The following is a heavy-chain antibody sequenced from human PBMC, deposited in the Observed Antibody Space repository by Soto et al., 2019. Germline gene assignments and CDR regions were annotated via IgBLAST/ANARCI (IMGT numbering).Heavy chain of an antibody. V-gene: IGHV3-72*01. CDR2: TRNKANSYTT. J-gene: IGHJ6*02. Sequence: EVQLVESGGGLVQPGGSLRLSCAASGFTFSDHYMDWVRQAPGKGLEWVGRTRNKANSYTTEYAASVKGRFTISRDDSQNSLYLQMNSLKTEDTAVYYCAGPTYSPPDRYCGIDLWGQGTTVTVSS. CDR3: AGPTYSPPDRYCGIDL. CDR1: GFTFSDHY. D-gene: IGHD6-13*01.